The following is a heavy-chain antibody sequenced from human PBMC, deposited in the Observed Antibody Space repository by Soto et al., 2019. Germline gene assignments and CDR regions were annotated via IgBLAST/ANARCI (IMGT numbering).Heavy chain of an antibody. CDR2: IYYSGST. CDR1: GGSISSSSYY. D-gene: IGHD6-13*01. CDR3: ARQLLIAAAGTGWFDP. V-gene: IGHV4-39*01. J-gene: IGHJ5*02. Sequence: SETLSLTCTVSGGSISSSSYYWGWIRQPPGKGLEWIGSIYYSGSTYYNPSLKSRVTISVDTSKNQFSLKLSSVTAADTAVYYCARQLLIAAAGTGWFDPWGQGTLVTVSS.